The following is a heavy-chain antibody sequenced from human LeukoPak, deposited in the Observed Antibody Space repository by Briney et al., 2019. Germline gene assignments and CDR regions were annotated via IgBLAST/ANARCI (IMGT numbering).Heavy chain of an antibody. D-gene: IGHD2-15*01. J-gene: IGHJ4*02. CDR1: GGSISGYY. CDR2: IRYTGSA. V-gene: IGHV4-59*08. CDR3: ARHVPPDMDYFDY. Sequence: SETLSLTRTVSGGSISGYYWTWIRQSPGKRPEWLGYIRYTGSANYNPSLKSRITISVDTSKNQFSLTLTSVTAADTAVYYCARHVPPDMDYFDYWGPGTLVTVSP.